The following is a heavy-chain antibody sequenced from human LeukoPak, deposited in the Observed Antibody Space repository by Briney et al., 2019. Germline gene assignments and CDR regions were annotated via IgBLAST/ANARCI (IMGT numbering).Heavy chain of an antibody. CDR1: IDSFTNYY. Sequence: SETLSLTCAVYIDSFTNYYWNWIRQTPGKGLEWIGEVNDSGGTNINPSLRSRVILSVDTSKNQFSLKLISVTAADTAVYYCARGQGATVPQVGKNWFAPWGQGTRVIVSS. CDR2: VNDSGGT. V-gene: IGHV4-34*01. D-gene: IGHD1-26*01. CDR3: ARGQGATVPQVGKNWFAP. J-gene: IGHJ5*02.